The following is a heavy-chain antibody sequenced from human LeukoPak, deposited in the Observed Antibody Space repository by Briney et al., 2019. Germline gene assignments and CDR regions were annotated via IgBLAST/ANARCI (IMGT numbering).Heavy chain of an antibody. Sequence: GASVKVSCKASGYTFTSYGISWVRQAPGQGLEWMGWISGYNGNTNCAQKLQGRVTMTTDTSTSTAYMELRSLRSDDTAVYYCARVSARYYYDSSGYYYPSGYWGQGTLVTVSS. D-gene: IGHD3-22*01. CDR2: ISGYNGNT. CDR1: GYTFTSYG. V-gene: IGHV1-18*01. J-gene: IGHJ4*02. CDR3: ARVSARYYYDSSGYYYPSGY.